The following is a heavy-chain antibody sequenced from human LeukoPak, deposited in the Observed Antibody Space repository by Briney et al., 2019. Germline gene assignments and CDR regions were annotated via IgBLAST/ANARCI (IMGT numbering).Heavy chain of an antibody. Sequence: SETLSLTCTVSRGSISSYYWSWIRQPQGKGLEWIGYIYYSGSTNYNPSLKSRVTISVDTSKNQFSLKLSSVTAADTAVYYCARDPDYYYGMDVWGKGTTITVSS. CDR2: IYYSGST. CDR1: RGSISSYY. J-gene: IGHJ6*04. CDR3: ARDPDYYYGMDV. V-gene: IGHV4-59*01.